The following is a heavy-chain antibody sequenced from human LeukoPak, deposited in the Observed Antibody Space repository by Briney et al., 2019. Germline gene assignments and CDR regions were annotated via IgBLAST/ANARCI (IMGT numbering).Heavy chain of an antibody. CDR1: GGSISSSNW. Sequence: PSETLSLTYSVSGGSISSSNWWSWVRQPPGKGLEWIGEIYHSGSTNYNPSLKSRVTISVDKSKNQFSLKLSSVTAADTAVYYCARTVSRNYGMDVWGQGTTVTVSS. CDR2: IYHSGST. J-gene: IGHJ6*02. V-gene: IGHV4-4*02. CDR3: ARTVSRNYGMDV. D-gene: IGHD2-21*02.